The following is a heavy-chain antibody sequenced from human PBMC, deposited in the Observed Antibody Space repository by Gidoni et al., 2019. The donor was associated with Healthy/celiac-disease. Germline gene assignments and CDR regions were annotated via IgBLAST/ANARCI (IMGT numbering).Heavy chain of an antibody. CDR1: VCSISRGSYY. Sequence: QVQLQESGPGLVKPSQTLSLTCTVSVCSISRGSYYWSWIRQPAGKGLEWIGRIYTSGSTNYNPSLKSRVTISVDTSKNQFSLKLSSVTAADTAVYYCARGIAVAGDYYYGMDVWGQGTTVTVSS. J-gene: IGHJ6*02. D-gene: IGHD6-19*01. V-gene: IGHV4-61*02. CDR2: IYTSGST. CDR3: ARGIAVAGDYYYGMDV.